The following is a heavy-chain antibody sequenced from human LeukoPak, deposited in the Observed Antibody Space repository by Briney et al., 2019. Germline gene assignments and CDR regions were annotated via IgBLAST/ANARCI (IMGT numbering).Heavy chain of an antibody. CDR3: AAFLPGRGGHDRLDIVATTPFDY. CDR2: IVVVSGNT. J-gene: IGHJ4*02. V-gene: IGHV1-58*01. Sequence: GTSVKVSCMASGFTFTSSAVQWGRQARGQRREWIGCIVVVSGNTNYAKQFQERVTITRDMSTSTAYLELNSLSYEDTAVYYCAAFLPGRGGHDRLDIVATTPFDYWGQGTLVNVSS. D-gene: IGHD5-12*01. CDR1: GFTFTSSA.